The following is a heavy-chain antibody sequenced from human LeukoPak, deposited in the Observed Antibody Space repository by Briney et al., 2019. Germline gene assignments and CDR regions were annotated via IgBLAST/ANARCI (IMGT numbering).Heavy chain of an antibody. D-gene: IGHD4-17*01. CDR3: ATDTEKDYYGMDV. CDR1: GYTFTSYY. CDR2: INPSGGST. V-gene: IGHV1-46*01. J-gene: IGHJ6*02. Sequence: ASVKVSCKASGYTFTSYYMHWVRQAPGQGLEWMGIINPSGGSTSYAQKFQGRVTMTRDTSTSTVYMELSSLRSEDTAVYYCATDTEKDYYGMDVWGQGTTITVSS.